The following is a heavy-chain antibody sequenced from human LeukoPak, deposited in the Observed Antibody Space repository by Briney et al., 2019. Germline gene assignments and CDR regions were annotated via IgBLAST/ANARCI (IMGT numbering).Heavy chain of an antibody. CDR3: ARQSWNYGDYVGVGAFDI. CDR2: IYSGGRT. CDR1: GLTVSSNY. J-gene: IGHJ3*02. V-gene: IGHV3-66*04. D-gene: IGHD4-17*01. Sequence: GRSLRLSCVASGLTVSSNYMSWVSQAPGKGLEWVSVIYSGGRTYYADSVKGRSTISRDHLQNPLYIQMNSLRAEDTAVYYCARQSWNYGDYVGVGAFDIWGQGTMVTVSS.